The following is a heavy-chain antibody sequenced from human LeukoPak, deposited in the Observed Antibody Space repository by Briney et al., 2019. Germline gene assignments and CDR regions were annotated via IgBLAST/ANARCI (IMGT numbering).Heavy chain of an antibody. V-gene: IGHV3-NL1*01. CDR1: GITFSNYG. Sequence: GGSLRLSCTASGITFSNYGMHWVRQAPGKGLEWVSAIFSAGTTYDTDSVKGRFTISRDDSKNTVSLQMSSLRAEDTAVYYCAKGAGYSYGWIDHWGQGALVTVSS. CDR2: IFSAGTT. CDR3: AKGAGYSYGWIDH. J-gene: IGHJ4*02. D-gene: IGHD5-18*01.